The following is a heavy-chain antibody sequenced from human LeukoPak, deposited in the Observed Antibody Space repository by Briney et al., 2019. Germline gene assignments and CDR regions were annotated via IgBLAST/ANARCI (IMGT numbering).Heavy chain of an antibody. J-gene: IGHJ6*03. CDR1: GFTFSSYG. CDR3: AKDGQRHRRRYYYYYMDV. Sequence: GGSLRLSCAASGFTFSSYGMHWVRQAPGKGLEWVAVISYDGSNKYYADSVKGRFTISRDNSKNTLYLQMNSLRAEDTAVYYCAKDGQRHRRRYYYYYMDVRGKGTTVTVSS. CDR2: ISYDGSNK. V-gene: IGHV3-30*18. D-gene: IGHD3/OR15-3a*01.